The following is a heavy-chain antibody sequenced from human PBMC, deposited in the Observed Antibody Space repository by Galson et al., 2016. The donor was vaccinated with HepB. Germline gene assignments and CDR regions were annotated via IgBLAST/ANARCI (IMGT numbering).Heavy chain of an antibody. V-gene: IGHV3-33*01. CDR2: VWYDGTKK. D-gene: IGHD5-18*01. Sequence: SLRLSCAASGFVFSSYGMHWVRQAPGKGLEWVAIVWYDGTKKYYADSVKGRFTISRDNSKNSLYLQMNSLRAEDTAVYYCARERAYSSGFDYWGQGTLVTISS. CDR1: GFVFSSYG. CDR3: ARERAYSSGFDY. J-gene: IGHJ4*02.